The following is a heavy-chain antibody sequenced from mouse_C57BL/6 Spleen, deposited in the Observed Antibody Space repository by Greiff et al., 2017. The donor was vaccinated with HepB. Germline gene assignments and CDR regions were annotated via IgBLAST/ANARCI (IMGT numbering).Heavy chain of an antibody. CDR3: AKLRFFTTVVAKGYYFDY. J-gene: IGHJ2*01. D-gene: IGHD1-1*01. Sequence: QVQLQQSGPGLVAPSQSLSITCTVSGFSLPSYGVSWVRQPPGKGLEWLGVIWGDGSTNYHSALISRLSISKDNSKSQVFLKLNSLQTDDTATYYCAKLRFFTTVVAKGYYFDYWGQGTTLTVSS. V-gene: IGHV2-3*01. CDR1: GFSLPSYG. CDR2: IWGDGST.